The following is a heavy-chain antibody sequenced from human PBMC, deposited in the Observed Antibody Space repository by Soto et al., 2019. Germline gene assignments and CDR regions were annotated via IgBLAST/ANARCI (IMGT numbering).Heavy chain of an antibody. J-gene: IGHJ4*02. CDR2: VYYRGNA. V-gene: IGHV4-39*01. D-gene: IGHD3-9*01. CDR3: ARLEGLATISYYFDF. Sequence: SETLSLTCSVSDDSINSDKYYWGWIRQPPGKGLEWIGSVYYRGNAYYNPSLQTRVTISLDKSKSQFSLKFNSVTAADSAVYFCARLEGLATISYYFDFWGPGALVTVSS. CDR1: DDSINSDKYY.